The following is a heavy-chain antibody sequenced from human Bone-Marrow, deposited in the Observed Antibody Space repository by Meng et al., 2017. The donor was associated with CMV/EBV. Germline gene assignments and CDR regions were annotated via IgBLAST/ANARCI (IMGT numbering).Heavy chain of an antibody. V-gene: IGHV3-43*01. CDR1: GFTFDDYT. J-gene: IGHJ3*02. CDR3: AKGDHRGGDYVDAFDI. D-gene: IGHD4-17*01. CDR2: IRWDGGIT. Sequence: GGSLRLTCAAAGFTFDDYTMHWVRQAPGRGLEWVSLIRWDGGITYYADSVKGRFTISKDNSKSSLYLQMNSLRTEDTALYYCAKGDHRGGDYVDAFDIWGQGTRVTVSS.